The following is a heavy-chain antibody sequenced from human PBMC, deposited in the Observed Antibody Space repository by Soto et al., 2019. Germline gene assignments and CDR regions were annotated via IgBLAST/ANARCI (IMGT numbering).Heavy chain of an antibody. Sequence: PGGSLRLSCAASGFTFSSYSMNWVRQAPGKGLEWVSSISSSSSYIYYADSVEGRFTTSRDNAKNSLYLQMNSLRAEDTAVYYCARGPIAAAGTFYWFDPWGQGTLVTVSS. CDR3: ARGPIAAAGTFYWFDP. D-gene: IGHD6-13*01. J-gene: IGHJ5*02. CDR2: ISSSSSYI. CDR1: GFTFSSYS. V-gene: IGHV3-21*01.